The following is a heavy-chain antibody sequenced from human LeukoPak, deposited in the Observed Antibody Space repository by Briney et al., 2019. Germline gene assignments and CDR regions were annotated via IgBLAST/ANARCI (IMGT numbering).Heavy chain of an antibody. CDR2: IYYSGST. V-gene: IGHV4-31*03. Sequence: SETLSLTCTVSGGSISSGGYYWSWIRQHPGKGLEWIGYIYYSGSTYYNPSLKSRVTISVDTSKNQFSLKLSSVTAADTAVYYCASQLSIAAAPDYWGQGTLVTVSS. D-gene: IGHD6-13*01. CDR3: ASQLSIAAAPDY. CDR1: GGSISSGGYY. J-gene: IGHJ4*02.